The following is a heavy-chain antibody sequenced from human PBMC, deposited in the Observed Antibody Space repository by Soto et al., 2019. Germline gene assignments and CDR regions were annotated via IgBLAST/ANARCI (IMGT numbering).Heavy chain of an antibody. V-gene: IGHV4-39*02. Sequence: QLQLVESGPRLVKPSETLSLTCSVSGASISGSTYYWAWIRQPPGRGLEWIGTTSESGNTFYHPSLKSRVTISVDTSKNQFTLRRTSVTAADTAVYYCAREYPDYCRTTHCPVGPWGQGTLVTVSS. CDR3: AREYPDYCRTTHCPVGP. D-gene: IGHD2-2*01. CDR1: GASISGSTYY. CDR2: TSESGNT. J-gene: IGHJ5*02.